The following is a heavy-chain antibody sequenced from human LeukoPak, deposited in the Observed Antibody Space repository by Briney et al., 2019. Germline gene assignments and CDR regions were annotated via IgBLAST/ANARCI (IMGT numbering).Heavy chain of an antibody. CDR3: ASMGDYDIP. D-gene: IGHD3-22*01. J-gene: IGHJ5*02. CDR2: IRYDGSNK. Sequence: GGSLRLSCAASGFSFSSYGMHWVRQPPGKGLDWVAFIRYDGSNKYYADSVKGRFTISRDNSKNTLYLQMNSLRAEDTAVYYCASMGDYDIPWGQGTLVTVSS. V-gene: IGHV3-30*02. CDR1: GFSFSSYG.